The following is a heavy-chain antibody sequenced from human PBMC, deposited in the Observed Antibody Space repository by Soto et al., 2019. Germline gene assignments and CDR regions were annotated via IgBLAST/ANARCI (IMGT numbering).Heavy chain of an antibody. CDR2: IYHSGST. J-gene: IGHJ5*02. CDR1: GGSISSSNW. CDR3: ARFSSRVRPLDP. V-gene: IGHV4-4*02. Sequence: SETLSLTCAVSGGSISSSNWWSWVRQPPGKGLEWIGEIYHSGSTNYNPSLKSRVTISVDKSKNQFSLTLSSVTAADTAVYYCARFSSRVRPLDPWGQGSLVTVSS.